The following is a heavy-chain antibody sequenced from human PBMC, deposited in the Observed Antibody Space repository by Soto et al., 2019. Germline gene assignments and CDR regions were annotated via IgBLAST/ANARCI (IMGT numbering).Heavy chain of an antibody. CDR1: GFTFSSYA. V-gene: IGHV3-23*01. Sequence: GGSLRLSCAASGFTFSSYAMSWVRQAPGKGLEWVSAISGSGGSTYYADSVKGRFTISRDNSKNTLYLQMNSLRAEDTAVYYCAKDLTIFGVVIIPYYFDYWGQGTLVTVSS. D-gene: IGHD3-3*01. CDR3: AKDLTIFGVVIIPYYFDY. CDR2: ISGSGGST. J-gene: IGHJ4*02.